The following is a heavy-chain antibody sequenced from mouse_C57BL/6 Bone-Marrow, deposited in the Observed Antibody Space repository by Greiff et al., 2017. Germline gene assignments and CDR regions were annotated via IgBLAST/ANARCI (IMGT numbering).Heavy chain of an antibody. CDR1: GFSFNTYA. V-gene: IGHV10-1*01. D-gene: IGHD1-1*01. J-gene: IGHJ3*01. CDR2: IRSKSNNYAT. CDR3: VRQDYYGSSFAY. Sequence: EVNVVESGGGLVQPKGSLKLSCAASGFSFNTYAMNWVRQAPGKGLEWVARIRSKSNNYATYYADSVKDRFTISRDDSESMLYLQMNNLKTEDTAMYYCVRQDYYGSSFAYWGQGTLVTVSA.